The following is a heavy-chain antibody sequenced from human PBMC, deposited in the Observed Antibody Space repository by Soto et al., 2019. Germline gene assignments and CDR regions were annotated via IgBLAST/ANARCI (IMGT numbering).Heavy chain of an antibody. CDR2: IKQDGSEK. V-gene: IGHV3-7*01. D-gene: IGHD3-22*01. CDR3: ARDLPRSAVVVITKWFDP. CDR1: GFTFSSYW. Sequence: EVQLVESGGGLVQPGGSLRLSCAASGFTFSSYWMSWVRQAPGKGLEWVANIKQDGSEKYYVDSVKGRFTISRDNAKNSLYLQMNSLRAEDTAVYYCARDLPRSAVVVITKWFDPWGQGTLVTVSS. J-gene: IGHJ5*02.